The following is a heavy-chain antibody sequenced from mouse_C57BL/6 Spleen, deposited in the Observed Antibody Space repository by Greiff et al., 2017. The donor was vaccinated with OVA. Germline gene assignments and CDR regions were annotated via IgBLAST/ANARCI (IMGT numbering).Heavy chain of an antibody. Sequence: VQLQQSGAELVKPGASVKLSCKASGYTFTSYWMQWVKQRPGQGLEWIGEIDPSDSYTNYNQKFKGKATLTVDTSSSTAYMQLSSLTSEDSAVYYCARSEGYCDYWGQGTTLTVSS. CDR1: GYTFTSYW. CDR2: IDPSDSYT. V-gene: IGHV1-50*01. CDR3: ARSEGYCDY. J-gene: IGHJ2*01.